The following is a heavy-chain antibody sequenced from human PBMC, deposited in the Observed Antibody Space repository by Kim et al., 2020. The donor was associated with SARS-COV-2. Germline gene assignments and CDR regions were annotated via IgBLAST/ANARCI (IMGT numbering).Heavy chain of an antibody. V-gene: IGHV1-2*06. Sequence: ASVKVSCKASGYTFTGYYMHWVRQAPGQGLEWMGRINPNSGGTNYAQKFQGRVTMTRDTSISTAYMELSRLRSDDTAVYYCARERGKYCSGGSCYQDTYYDYIWGSYRYFDYWGQGTLVTVSS. D-gene: IGHD3-16*02. CDR3: ARERGKYCSGGSCYQDTYYDYIWGSYRYFDY. CDR2: INPNSGGT. J-gene: IGHJ4*02. CDR1: GYTFTGYY.